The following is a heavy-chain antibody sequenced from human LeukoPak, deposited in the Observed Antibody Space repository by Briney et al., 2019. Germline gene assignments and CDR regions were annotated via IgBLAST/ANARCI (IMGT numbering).Heavy chain of an antibody. V-gene: IGHV3-48*03. CDR1: GFTFSSYE. J-gene: IGHJ4*02. CDR3: ARGIAAPDY. Sequence: TGGSLRLSCAASGFTFSSYEMNWVRQAPGKGLEWVSYISTSGSTIYYADSVKGRFTISRDNARNSLFLQMNRLRAEDTAVYYCARGIAAPDYWGQGTLVTVPS. D-gene: IGHD6-13*01. CDR2: ISTSGSTI.